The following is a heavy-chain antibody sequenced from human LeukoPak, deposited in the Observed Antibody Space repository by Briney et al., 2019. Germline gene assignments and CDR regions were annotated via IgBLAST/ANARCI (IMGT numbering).Heavy chain of an antibody. CDR2: ISSDGGNR. V-gene: IGHV3-30-3*01. CDR3: ARGRAVTGSTVIDY. CDR1: GFTFSSYA. Sequence: GGSLRLPCAASGFTFSSYAMHWVRRAPGMALEWVATISSDGGNRYYSDSVKGRFTISRDNSKNTLYLQMNSLRPEDTAVFHCARGRAVTGSTVIDYWGQGTLVTVSS. D-gene: IGHD6-19*01. J-gene: IGHJ4*02.